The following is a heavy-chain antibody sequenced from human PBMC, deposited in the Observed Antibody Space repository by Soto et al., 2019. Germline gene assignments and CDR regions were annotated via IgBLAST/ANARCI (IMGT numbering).Heavy chain of an antibody. V-gene: IGHV1-69*13. CDR2: IIPIFGTA. CDR3: ARDSFPNDYGDYVDYYYGMDV. CDR1: GGTFSSYA. Sequence: SVKVSCKASGGTFSSYAISWVRQAPGQGLEWMGGIIPIFGTANCAQKFQGRVTITADESTSTAYMELSSLRSEDTAVYYCARDSFPNDYGDYVDYYYGMDVWGQGTTVTVSS. J-gene: IGHJ6*02. D-gene: IGHD4-17*01.